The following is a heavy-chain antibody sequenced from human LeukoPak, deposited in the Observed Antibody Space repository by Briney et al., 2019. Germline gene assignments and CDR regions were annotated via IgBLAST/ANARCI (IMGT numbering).Heavy chain of an antibody. CDR3: ARHFEARFYYYYYGMDV. V-gene: IGHV4-59*08. CDR1: GGSISSYY. J-gene: IGHJ6*02. CDR2: IYYSGST. Sequence: PSETLPLTCTVSGGSISSYYWSWIRQPPGKGLEWIGYIYYSGSTNYNPSLKSRVTISVDTSKNQFSLKLSSVTAADTAVYYCARHFEARFYYYYYGMDVWGQGTTVTVSS. D-gene: IGHD3-9*01.